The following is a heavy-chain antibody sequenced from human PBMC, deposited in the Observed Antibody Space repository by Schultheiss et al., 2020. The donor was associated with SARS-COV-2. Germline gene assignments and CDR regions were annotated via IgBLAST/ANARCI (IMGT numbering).Heavy chain of an antibody. Sequence: SQTLSLTCAVYGGSFSDYFWSWIRQPPGKGLEWIGEINHSGSTNYNPSLKSRITILVDTSKNQFSLKLSSVTAADTAVYYCASLKSIGAFLQHWGQGTLVTVSS. CDR3: ASLKSIGAFLQH. CDR2: INHSGST. V-gene: IGHV4-34*01. J-gene: IGHJ1*01. D-gene: IGHD3-16*01. CDR1: GGSFSDYF.